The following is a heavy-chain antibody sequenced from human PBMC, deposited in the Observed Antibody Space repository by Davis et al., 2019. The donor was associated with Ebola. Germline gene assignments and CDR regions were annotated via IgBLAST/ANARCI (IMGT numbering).Heavy chain of an antibody. V-gene: IGHV3-33*01. CDR3: ARDTVWFRELYALDY. CDR2: IWYDGSNK. CDR1: GFTFSSYG. Sequence: PGGSLRLSCAASGFTFSSYGMHWVRQAPGKGLEWVAVIWYDGSNKYYADSVKGRFTISRDNSKNTLYLQMNSLRAEDTAVYYCARDTVWFRELYALDYWGQGTLVTVSS. D-gene: IGHD3-10*01. J-gene: IGHJ4*02.